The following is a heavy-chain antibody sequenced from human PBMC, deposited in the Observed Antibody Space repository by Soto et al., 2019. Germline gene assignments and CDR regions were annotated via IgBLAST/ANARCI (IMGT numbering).Heavy chain of an antibody. Sequence: PGESLKISCKGSGYSFTSYWIGWVRQMPGKGLEWMGIIYPGDSDTRYSPSFQGQVTISADKSISTAYLQWSSLKASDTATYYCAGPSDYYDSSGYYVAYWGQGTLVTVSS. CDR3: AGPSDYYDSSGYYVAY. J-gene: IGHJ4*02. V-gene: IGHV5-51*01. CDR1: GYSFTSYW. D-gene: IGHD3-22*01. CDR2: IYPGDSDT.